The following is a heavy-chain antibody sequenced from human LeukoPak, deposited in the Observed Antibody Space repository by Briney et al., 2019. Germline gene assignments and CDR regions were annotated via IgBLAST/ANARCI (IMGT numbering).Heavy chain of an antibody. CDR1: GGSISSYY. CDR2: VYYSGST. D-gene: IGHD3-10*02. CDR3: ARVSLSGELLGWFDP. V-gene: IGHV4-59*01. J-gene: IGHJ5*02. Sequence: PSETLSLTCTVSGGSISSYYWSWIRQPPGKGLEWIGYVYYSGSTNYNPSLKSRVTISVDTSKNQFSLKLSSVTAADTAVYYCARVSLSGELLGWFDPWGQGTLVTVSS.